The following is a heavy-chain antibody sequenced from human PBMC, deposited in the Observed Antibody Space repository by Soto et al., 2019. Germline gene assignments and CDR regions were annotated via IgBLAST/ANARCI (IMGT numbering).Heavy chain of an antibody. CDR1: GFTFSSYG. V-gene: IGHV3-33*01. CDR3: ARGMEWLRLLPLGY. Sequence: QVQLVESGGGVVQPGRSLRLSCAASGFTFSSYGMQWVRQDPGKGLEWVAVIWYDGSNKYYADSVKGRFTISRDNSKNTLYLQMNSLRAEDTAVYYCARGMEWLRLLPLGYWGQGTLVTVSS. J-gene: IGHJ4*02. D-gene: IGHD5-12*01. CDR2: IWYDGSNK.